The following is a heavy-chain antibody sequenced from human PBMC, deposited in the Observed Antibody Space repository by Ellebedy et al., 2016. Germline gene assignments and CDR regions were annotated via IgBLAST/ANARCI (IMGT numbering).Heavy chain of an antibody. D-gene: IGHD2-21*01. CDR2: SYSDGRT. CDR3: AKTQDYSFPS. CDR1: AFNV. V-gene: IGHV3-53*01. J-gene: IGHJ1*01. Sequence: GESLKISXAASAFNVMCWVRQAPGKGLEWVSISYSDGRTYYADSVKGRLSVSRDQSKNTVFLQMNNLRAEDTAVFYCAKTQDYSFPSWGQGTPVTVSS.